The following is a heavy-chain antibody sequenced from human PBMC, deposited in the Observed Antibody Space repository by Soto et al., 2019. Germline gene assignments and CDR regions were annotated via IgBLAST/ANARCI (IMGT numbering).Heavy chain of an antibody. Sequence: PSETLCITCTVSGGSISIHYWSWVRQAPGKGLEWIGHIYYRGSTTYNPSLRSRSTISVDTSNNQLSLKLNSVTTADTAVYYCARDGREASGMDVWGQGTKVTVSS. CDR2: IYYRGST. CDR3: ARDGREASGMDV. V-gene: IGHV4-59*11. J-gene: IGHJ6*02. CDR1: GGSISIHY. D-gene: IGHD1-26*01.